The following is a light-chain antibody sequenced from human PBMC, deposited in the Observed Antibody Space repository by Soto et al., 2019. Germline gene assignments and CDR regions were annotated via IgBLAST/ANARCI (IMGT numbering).Light chain of an antibody. CDR1: GGPIASNY. CDR3: QSFDSNNLWV. V-gene: IGLV6-57*02. Sequence: FMLTQPHSVSESPGKTVTISCTGSGGPIASNYVQWYQQRPGSAPTTVIFEDNQRPSGVPDRFTGSLDVSSNSASLIISGLKTEDEAVYYCQSFDSNNLWVFGGGTKLTVL. CDR2: EDN. J-gene: IGLJ3*02.